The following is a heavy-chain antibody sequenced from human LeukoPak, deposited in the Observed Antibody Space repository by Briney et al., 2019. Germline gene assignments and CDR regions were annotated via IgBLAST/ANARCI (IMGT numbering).Heavy chain of an antibody. J-gene: IGHJ4*02. V-gene: IGHV4-30-4*08. CDR2: IYYSGST. Sequence: SETLSLTCTVSAGSISSGHYYWSWIRQPPGKGLEWIGYIYYSGSTYHNPSLKSRVTISVDTSRNQFSLKLSSVTATDTAVYYCARLCGDGYMDYRGQGTLVTVSS. CDR3: ARLCGDGYMDY. D-gene: IGHD5-24*01. CDR1: AGSISSGHYY.